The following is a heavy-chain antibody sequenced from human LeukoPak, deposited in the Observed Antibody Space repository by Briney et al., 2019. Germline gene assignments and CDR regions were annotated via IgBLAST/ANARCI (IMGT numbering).Heavy chain of an antibody. V-gene: IGHV1-18*01. D-gene: IGHD2/OR15-2a*01. CDR1: GGTFSSYA. CDR3: ARSVEGRMNWFDP. J-gene: IGHJ5*02. CDR2: ISAYNGNT. Sequence: ASVKVSCKASGGTFSSYAFSWVRQAPGQGLEWMGWISAYNGNTNYAQKLQGRVTMTTDTSTSTAYMELRSLRSDDTAVYYCARSVEGRMNWFDPWGQGTLVTVSS.